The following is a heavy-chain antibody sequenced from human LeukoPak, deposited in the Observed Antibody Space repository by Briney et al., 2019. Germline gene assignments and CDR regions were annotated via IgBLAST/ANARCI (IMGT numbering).Heavy chain of an antibody. J-gene: IGHJ6*02. CDR2: INLGDSDT. CDR3: ARHPDCTRTSCYVDYYGMDV. V-gene: IGHV5-51*01. Sequence: GESLKISCKGSGYRFTSYWIGWVRQMPGKGLEWMGIINLGDSDTRYSPSFQGQVTISADKSISTAYLQWSSLKASDTAMYYCARHPDCTRTSCYVDYYGMDVWGQGTTVTVSS. CDR1: GYRFTSYW. D-gene: IGHD2-2*01.